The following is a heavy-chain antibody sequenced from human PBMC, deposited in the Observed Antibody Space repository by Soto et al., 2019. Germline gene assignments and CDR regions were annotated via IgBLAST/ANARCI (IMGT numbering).Heavy chain of an antibody. CDR1: GFTFSNFW. D-gene: IGHD5-12*01. V-gene: IGHV3-7*03. J-gene: IGHJ3*02. Sequence: EVQLVESGGGLVQPGGSLRLSCAASGFTFSNFWMNWVRQAPGRGLEWLAIIRQDGSEDLYVDSLKDRFTISRDNAKNSLYLQMNSLRAEDTAVYYCAKDPVDIVANVAFYIWGQGTMVTVSS. CDR3: AKDPVDIVANVAFYI. CDR2: IRQDGSED.